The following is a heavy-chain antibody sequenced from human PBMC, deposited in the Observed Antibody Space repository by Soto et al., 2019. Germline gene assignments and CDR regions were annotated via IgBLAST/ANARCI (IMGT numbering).Heavy chain of an antibody. D-gene: IGHD1-26*01. CDR3: ARRKNKVGAPFDY. CDR2: IYPDDSES. Sequence: GESLKISCXGSGYNFTTYWIGWVRQMPEKGLECMGIIYPDDSESRHSPSFQGQLTLSADKSITPAYMHWSGLKASDSGIYYCARRKNKVGAPFDYWAQGTLVTVSS. CDR1: GYNFTTYW. V-gene: IGHV5-51*01. J-gene: IGHJ4*02.